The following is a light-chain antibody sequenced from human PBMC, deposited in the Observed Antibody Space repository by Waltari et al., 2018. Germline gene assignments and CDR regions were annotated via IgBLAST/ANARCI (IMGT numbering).Light chain of an antibody. CDR3: CSYAGSYTWV. J-gene: IGLJ3*02. V-gene: IGLV2-23*01. CDR2: DDN. Sequence: QSALTQPASVSGSPGQSITISCTGTSSAVGNYNLVSWYQQYQGKAPKVMIYDDNRRPSGVSARFSGSKSGNTASLTISGVQAEDEADYYCCSYAGSYTWVFGGGTKLTVL. CDR1: SSAVGNYNL.